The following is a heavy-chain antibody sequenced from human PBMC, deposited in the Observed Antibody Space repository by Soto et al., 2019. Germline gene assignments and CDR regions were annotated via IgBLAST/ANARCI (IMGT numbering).Heavy chain of an antibody. CDR2: ISWNSGRI. CDR1: GFTFDDYG. J-gene: IGHJ4*02. D-gene: IGHD3-10*01. Sequence: GGSLRLSXGASGFTFDDYGMHWVRQAPGKGLERVSSISWNSGRIGYADSVKGRFTISRDNVKNSLYLQMNSLRAEDTALYYCARSGEFSASDYFGFWGQGTLVTVSS. V-gene: IGHV3-9*01. CDR3: ARSGEFSASDYFGF.